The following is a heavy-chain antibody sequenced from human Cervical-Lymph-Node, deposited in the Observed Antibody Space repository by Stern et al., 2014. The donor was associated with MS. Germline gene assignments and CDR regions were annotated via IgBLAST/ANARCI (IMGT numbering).Heavy chain of an antibody. V-gene: IGHV4-4*02. CDR1: GGSISSSNW. D-gene: IGHD3-10*01. J-gene: IGHJ5*02. CDR3: ARAAAFGELFFDH. Sequence: VHLVESGPGLVKPSETLSLTCAVSGGSISSSNWWRWVRQPPGKGLEWRGEIYHSGSTNYNPSLKSRVTISEDKSKNQFSLKLSSVTAADTAVYYCARAAAFGELFFDHWGQGTLVTVSS. CDR2: IYHSGST.